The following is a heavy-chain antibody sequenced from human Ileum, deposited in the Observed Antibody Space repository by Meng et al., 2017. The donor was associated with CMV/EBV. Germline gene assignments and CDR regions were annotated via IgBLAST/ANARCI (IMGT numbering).Heavy chain of an antibody. CDR1: GFTFSCYD. D-gene: IGHD1-1*01. J-gene: IGHJ4*02. CDR2: IGTAGDT. Sequence: GESLKISCAASGFTFSCYDFHWGRQATGKRLEWVSAIGTAGDTNYADSVKGRFTITRENAKNNMYIQMNSLRAGDTAVYFCAREDQRPPHWLAPLDYWGQGTLVTVSS. CDR3: AREDQRPPHWLAPLDY. V-gene: IGHV3-13*01.